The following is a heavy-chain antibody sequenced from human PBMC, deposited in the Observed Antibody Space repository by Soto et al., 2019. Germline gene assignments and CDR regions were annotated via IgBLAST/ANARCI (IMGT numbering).Heavy chain of an antibody. CDR3: AKEIGSGRFEY. D-gene: IGHD6-25*01. CDR2: IYYTGST. J-gene: IGHJ4*02. CDR1: GGTIGRGGDP. Sequence: SSVSGGTIGRGGDPRVWIRTPPGKGVEWIWYIYYTGSTNYNPSLKSRVTISVDTAKNQFSLKLSSVTAADTSVYYCAKEIGSGRFEYWGQGPWV. V-gene: IGHV4-61*08.